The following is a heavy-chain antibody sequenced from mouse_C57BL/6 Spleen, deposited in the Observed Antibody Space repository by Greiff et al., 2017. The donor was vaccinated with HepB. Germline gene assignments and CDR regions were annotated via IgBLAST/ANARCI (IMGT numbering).Heavy chain of an antibody. D-gene: IGHD2-5*01. V-gene: IGHV1-82*01. J-gene: IGHJ4*01. CDR3: ARRLNSNLYAMDY. CDR2: IYPGDGDT. Sequence: VQLVESGPELVKPGASVKISCKASGYAFSSSWMNWVKQRPGKGLEWIGRIYPGDGDTNYNGKFKGKATLTADKSSSTAYMQLSSLTSEDSAVYFCARRLNSNLYAMDYWGQGTSVTVSS. CDR1: GYAFSSSW.